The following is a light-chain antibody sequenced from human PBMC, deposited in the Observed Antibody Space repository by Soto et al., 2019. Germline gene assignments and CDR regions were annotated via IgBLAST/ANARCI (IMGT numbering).Light chain of an antibody. CDR1: NGYVGSYDL. J-gene: IGLJ1*01. CDR2: EAN. V-gene: IGLV2-23*01. CDR3: CSYAGSGTYV. Sequence: QSVLTQPASVSGSPGQSISVSCTGTNGYVGSYDLVSWYQQHPGKAPKLIIHEANKRPSGVSNRFSGSKSGNTASLTISGLQAEDEADYYCCSYAGSGTYVFGTGTKVTVL.